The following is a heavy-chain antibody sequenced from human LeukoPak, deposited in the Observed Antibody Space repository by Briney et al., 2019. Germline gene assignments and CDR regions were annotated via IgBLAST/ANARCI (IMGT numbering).Heavy chain of an antibody. CDR3: AKVWVGARARAFDI. CDR2: IRYDGSNK. D-gene: IGHD1-26*01. V-gene: IGHV3-30*02. Sequence: PGRSLRHSCAASGFTFSSYGMHWVRQAPGKGLEWVAFIRYDGSNKYYADSVKGRFTISRDNSKNTLYLQMNSLRAEDTAVYYCAKVWVGARARAFDIWGQGTMVTVSS. CDR1: GFTFSSYG. J-gene: IGHJ3*02.